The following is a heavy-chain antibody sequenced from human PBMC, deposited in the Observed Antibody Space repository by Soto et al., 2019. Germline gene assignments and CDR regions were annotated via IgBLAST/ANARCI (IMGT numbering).Heavy chain of an antibody. J-gene: IGHJ4*02. CDR3: AKPRAGFGSGSDTYYFDY. CDR1: GFTFSSYA. Sequence: PGGSMRLSCAASGFTFSSYAMSWVRQAPGKGLEWVSAISGSGGTTYYADSVKGRFTISRDNSKNTLDLPMNSLRAEDTAVYYCAKPRAGFGSGSDTYYFDYWRQGTLVTVSS. V-gene: IGHV3-23*01. CDR2: ISGSGGTT. D-gene: IGHD3-10*01.